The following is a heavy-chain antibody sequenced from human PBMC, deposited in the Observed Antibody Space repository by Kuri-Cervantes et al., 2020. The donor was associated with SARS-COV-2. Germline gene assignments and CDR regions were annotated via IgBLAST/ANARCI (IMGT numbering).Heavy chain of an antibody. D-gene: IGHD4-17*01. V-gene: IGHV4-61*01. Sequence: GSLRLSCTVSGDSITSSSYYWSWIRQPPGKGLEWIGYIYYNGSTNYNPSLKSRVTISVDTSKNQFSLKLSSVTAADTAMYYCARHDYGDPLTYYYGMDVWGQGTTVTVSS. CDR1: GDSITSSSYY. CDR2: IYYNGST. J-gene: IGHJ6*02. CDR3: ARHDYGDPLTYYYGMDV.